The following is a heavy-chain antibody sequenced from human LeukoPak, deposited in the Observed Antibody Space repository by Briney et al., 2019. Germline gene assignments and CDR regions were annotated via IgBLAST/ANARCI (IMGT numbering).Heavy chain of an antibody. Sequence: GASVRVSCKASGYTFTGFHIHWVRQAPGQGLEWMGWISPDSGGTRYAQKFQGRVTMTRNTSINTAYMEVSRLTSNDTAVYYCAENRGSERTFDIWGQGTMVTVSS. CDR2: ISPDSGGT. D-gene: IGHD1-26*01. CDR3: AENRGSERTFDI. V-gene: IGHV1-2*02. CDR1: GYTFTGFH. J-gene: IGHJ3*02.